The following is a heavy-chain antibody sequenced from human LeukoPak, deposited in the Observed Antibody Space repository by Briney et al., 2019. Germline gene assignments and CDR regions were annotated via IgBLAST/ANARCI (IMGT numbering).Heavy chain of an antibody. CDR2: INHSGST. CDR1: GGSFSGYY. Sequence: PSETLSLTCAVYGGSFSGYYWSWIRQPPGKGLEWIGEINHSGSTNYNPSLKSRVTISVDTSKNQFSLKLCSVTAADTAVYYCARGWYYYGSGSPLHIWGQGTMVTVSS. V-gene: IGHV4-34*01. CDR3: ARGWYYYGSGSPLHI. D-gene: IGHD3-10*01. J-gene: IGHJ3*02.